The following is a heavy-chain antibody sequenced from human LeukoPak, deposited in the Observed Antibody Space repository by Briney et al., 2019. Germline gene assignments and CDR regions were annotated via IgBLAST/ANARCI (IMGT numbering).Heavy chain of an antibody. CDR1: GFTFSGSA. Sequence: PGGSLRLSCAASGFTFSGSAMHWVRQASGKGLEWVGRIRSKANSYATAYAASVKGRFTISRDNAKNSLYLQMNSLRAEDTAVYYCAKDVGATAAEYFQHWGQGTLVTVSS. V-gene: IGHV3-73*01. J-gene: IGHJ1*01. CDR2: IRSKANSYAT. CDR3: AKDVGATAAEYFQH. D-gene: IGHD1-26*01.